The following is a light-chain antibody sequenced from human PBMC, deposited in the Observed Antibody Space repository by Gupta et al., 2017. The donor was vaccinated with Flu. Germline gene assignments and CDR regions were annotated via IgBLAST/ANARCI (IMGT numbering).Light chain of an antibody. CDR1: QSIGNW. Sequence: DIQMTQSPSTLAASVGARVTITCRASQSIGNWLAWYQQKPGKAPKLLIYKASTLKSGVPSRFSGSGSGTEFTLTISSLQPDDFTTYYCQEYDSSSWTFGQGTKVDI. CDR2: KAS. V-gene: IGKV1-5*03. CDR3: QEYDSSSWT. J-gene: IGKJ1*01.